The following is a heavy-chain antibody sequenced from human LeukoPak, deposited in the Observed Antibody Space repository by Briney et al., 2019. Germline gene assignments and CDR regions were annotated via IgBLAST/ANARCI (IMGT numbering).Heavy chain of an antibody. D-gene: IGHD6-19*01. CDR3: ARESPVSSGWYDY. CDR1: GYTFTSYD. V-gene: IGHV1-2*04. Sequence: ASVKVSCKASGYTFTSYDINWVRQATGQGLEWMGWINPNSGGTNYAQKFQGWVTMTRDTSISTAYMELSRLRSDGTAVYYCARESPVSSGWYDYWGQGTLVTVSS. J-gene: IGHJ4*02. CDR2: INPNSGGT.